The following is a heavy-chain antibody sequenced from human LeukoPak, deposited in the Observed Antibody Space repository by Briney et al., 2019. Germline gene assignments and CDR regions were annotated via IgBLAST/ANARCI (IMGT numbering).Heavy chain of an antibody. D-gene: IGHD5-12*01. CDR2: ISSSSSYI. CDR3: ATVVGSGYEGPFDY. J-gene: IGHJ4*02. CDR1: GFTFSSYS. Sequence: AGGSLRLPCAASGFTFSSYSMNWVRQAPGKGLEWVSSISSSSSYIYYADSVKGRFTISRDNAKNSLYLQMNSLRAEDTAVYYCATVVGSGYEGPFDYWGQGTLVTVSS. V-gene: IGHV3-21*01.